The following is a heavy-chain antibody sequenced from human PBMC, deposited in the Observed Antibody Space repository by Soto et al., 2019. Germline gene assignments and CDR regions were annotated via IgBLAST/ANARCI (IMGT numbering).Heavy chain of an antibody. CDR1: GYSFTSYW. J-gene: IGHJ4*02. V-gene: IGHV5-10-1*01. CDR3: ARRRDLNRYSYGEGFDY. Sequence: PGESLKISCKGSGYSFTSYWISWVRQMPGKGLEWMGRIDPSDSYTNYSPSFQGHVTISADKSISTAYLQWSSLKASDIAMYYCARRRDLNRYSYGEGFDYWGQGTLVTVSS. D-gene: IGHD5-18*01. CDR2: IDPSDSYT.